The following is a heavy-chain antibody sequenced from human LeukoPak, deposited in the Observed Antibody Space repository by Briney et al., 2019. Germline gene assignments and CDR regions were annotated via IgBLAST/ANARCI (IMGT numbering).Heavy chain of an antibody. D-gene: IGHD3-22*01. CDR2: IFYTGST. Sequence: SETLSLTCTVSGGSISSYYRSWIRQPPGKGLELIANIFYTGSTKYNPSLKSRVIISVDTSKKQISMKLSSVNAADTGMYYCARSAHYYYDSASYGVAFDVWGQGTMVTVSS. CDR1: GGSISSYY. CDR3: ARSAHYYYDSASYGVAFDV. V-gene: IGHV4-59*01. J-gene: IGHJ3*01.